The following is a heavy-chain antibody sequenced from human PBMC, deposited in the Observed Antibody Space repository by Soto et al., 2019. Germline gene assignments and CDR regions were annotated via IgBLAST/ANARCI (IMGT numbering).Heavy chain of an antibody. CDR2: ISAYNGNT. D-gene: IGHD6-13*01. CDR3: ARNLAGRAAAGLPGAGWFDP. V-gene: IGHV1-18*01. J-gene: IGHJ5*02. CDR1: GYTFTSYG. Sequence: QVQLVQSGAEVKKHGPSVKVSCKASGYTFTSYGISWVRQTPGQGLEWMGWISAYNGNTNYAQKLQGRVPMTTDTSTSTAYMELMSLSSDDTAVYYCARNLAGRAAAGLPGAGWFDPWGQGTLVIVSS.